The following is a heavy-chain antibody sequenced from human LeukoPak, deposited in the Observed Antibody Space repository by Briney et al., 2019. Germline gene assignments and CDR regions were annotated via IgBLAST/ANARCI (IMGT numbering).Heavy chain of an antibody. CDR1: GFTFSSYS. CDR3: AREACSGGICYSGY. CDR2: ISSSSYI. Sequence: GRSLRLYCAASGFTFSSYSMNWVRQAPGKGLEWVSSISSSSYIYYADSVKGRFTISRDNAKNSLYLQMNSLRAEDTAVYYCAREACSGGICYSGYWGQGTLVTVSS. D-gene: IGHD2-15*01. J-gene: IGHJ4*02. V-gene: IGHV3-21*01.